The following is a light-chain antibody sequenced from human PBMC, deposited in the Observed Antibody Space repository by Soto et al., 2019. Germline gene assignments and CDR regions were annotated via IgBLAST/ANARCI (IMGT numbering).Light chain of an antibody. Sequence: AIRITHAPSSLSASTGDRVTITCRASQGVSSYLAWYQQKPGKAPKLLIYAASTLQSGVPSRFSGSGSGTDFTLTISCLQSEDFATYYCQRYYTYPLTFGGGTKVDI. CDR3: QRYYTYPLT. V-gene: IGKV1-8*01. J-gene: IGKJ4*01. CDR1: QGVSSY. CDR2: AAS.